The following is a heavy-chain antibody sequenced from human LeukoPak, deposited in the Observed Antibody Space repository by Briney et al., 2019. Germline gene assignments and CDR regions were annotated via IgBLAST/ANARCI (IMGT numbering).Heavy chain of an antibody. V-gene: IGHV1-2*02. Sequence: GASVKVSCKASGYTFTGYYMHWVRQAPGQGLEWMGWTNPNSGGTNYAQRFQGRVTMTRDTSISTAYMELSRLRSDDTAVYYCARARTVDTAMVCIDPWGQGTLVTVSS. CDR2: TNPNSGGT. CDR3: ARARTVDTAMVCIDP. D-gene: IGHD5-18*01. CDR1: GYTFTGYY. J-gene: IGHJ5*02.